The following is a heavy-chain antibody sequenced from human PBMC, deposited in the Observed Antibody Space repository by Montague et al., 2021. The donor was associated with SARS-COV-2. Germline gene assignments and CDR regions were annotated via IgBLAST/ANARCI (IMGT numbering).Heavy chain of an antibody. D-gene: IGHD3-9*01. Sequence: CAISGDSVSSNSAAWNWIRQSPSRGLEWLGRTYYRSKWYNDYAVSVKSRITINPDTSKNQFSLQLNSVTPEDTTVYYGARDLKPPGDILTGYLPYYYYMDVWGKGTTVTVSS. J-gene: IGHJ6*03. V-gene: IGHV6-1*01. CDR3: ARDLKPPGDILTGYLPYYYYMDV. CDR2: TYYRSKWYN. CDR1: GDSVSSNSAA.